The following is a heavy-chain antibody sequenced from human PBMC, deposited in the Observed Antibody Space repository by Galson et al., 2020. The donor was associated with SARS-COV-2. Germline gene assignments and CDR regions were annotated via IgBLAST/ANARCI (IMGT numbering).Heavy chain of an antibody. Sequence: ASVKVSCKASGYTFTGYYMHWVRQAPGQGLEWMGWINPNSGGTNYAQKFQGRVTMTRDTSISTAYMELSRLRSDDTAVYYCARVEATVISEDWYFDLWGRGTLVTVSS. CDR3: ARVEATVISEDWYFDL. D-gene: IGHD4-17*01. CDR2: INPNSGGT. J-gene: IGHJ2*01. CDR1: GYTFTGYY. V-gene: IGHV1-2*02.